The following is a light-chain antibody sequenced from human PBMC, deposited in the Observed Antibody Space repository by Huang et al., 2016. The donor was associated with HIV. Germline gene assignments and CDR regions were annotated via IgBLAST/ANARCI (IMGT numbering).Light chain of an antibody. CDR1: QSVNNN. Sequence: ETVMTQSPATLSVSPGERATLSCRAIQSVNNNLAWYQQKPGQAPRLLISGASTSATGIPARFSGSGSGTEFTLTISSLQSEDFAVYYCQQYSNWPFTFGPGTKVDIK. V-gene: IGKV3-15*01. J-gene: IGKJ3*01. CDR3: QQYSNWPFT. CDR2: GAS.